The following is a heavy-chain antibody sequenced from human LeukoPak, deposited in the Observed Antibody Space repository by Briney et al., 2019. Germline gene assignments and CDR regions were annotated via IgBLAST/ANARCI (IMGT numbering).Heavy chain of an antibody. CDR1: GLTFSSYS. CDR2: ISSSGSYI. Sequence: GGSLRLSCAASGLTFSSYSMNWVRQAPGKGLEWVSSISSSGSYIYYADSVKGRFTISRDNAKNSLYLQMNSLRAEDTAVYYCARDYYDSSGYYVSPFFDYWGQGTLVTVSS. J-gene: IGHJ4*02. V-gene: IGHV3-21*06. D-gene: IGHD3-22*01. CDR3: ARDYYDSSGYYVSPFFDY.